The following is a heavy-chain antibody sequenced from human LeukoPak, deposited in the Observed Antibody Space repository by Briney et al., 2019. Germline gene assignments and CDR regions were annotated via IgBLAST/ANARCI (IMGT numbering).Heavy chain of an antibody. D-gene: IGHD6-19*01. Sequence: PGGSLRLSCAASGFTFSNYWMHWVRHDPGKGLVWVSFINPDGSTTNYADSVKGRFTISRDNAKNALYLQMNSLRAEDTAVYYCARVTAVAGTSVGVDAWGQGILVTVS. CDR1: GFTFSNYW. J-gene: IGHJ4*02. CDR3: ARVTAVAGTSVGVDA. CDR2: INPDGSTT. V-gene: IGHV3-74*01.